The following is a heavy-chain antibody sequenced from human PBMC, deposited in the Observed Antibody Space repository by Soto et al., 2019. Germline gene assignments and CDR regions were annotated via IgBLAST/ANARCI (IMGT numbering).Heavy chain of an antibody. CDR1: GVSLTTSGVA. J-gene: IGHJ4*02. Sequence: SGPTLVNPTQTLTLTCNFSGVSLTTSGVAVGWVRQPPGKALEWLALIYWNDDRRFRPSLKNRLTITKDTSENQVVLTMTDMDPVDTGTYYCAHRWPTATAISGPSAFDFWGQGIPVTVSS. CDR2: IYWNDDR. V-gene: IGHV2-5*01. CDR3: AHRWPTATAISGPSAFDF. D-gene: IGHD4-17*01.